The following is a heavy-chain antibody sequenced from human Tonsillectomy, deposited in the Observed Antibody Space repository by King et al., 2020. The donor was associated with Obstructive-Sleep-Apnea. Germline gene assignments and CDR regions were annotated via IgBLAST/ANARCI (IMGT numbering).Heavy chain of an antibody. CDR2: ISYDGSNK. CDR3: ARGGSYDAFDI. V-gene: IGHV3-30*04. CDR1: GFTFSSYA. J-gene: IGHJ3*02. Sequence: VQLVESGGGVVQPGRSLRLSCAASGFTFSSYAMHWVRQASGTGLEWVAVISYDGSNKYYADAVKGRVTISRDNSKNTLYLQMNSLRAEDTAVYYCARGGSYDAFDIWGQGTMVTVSS. D-gene: IGHD1-26*01.